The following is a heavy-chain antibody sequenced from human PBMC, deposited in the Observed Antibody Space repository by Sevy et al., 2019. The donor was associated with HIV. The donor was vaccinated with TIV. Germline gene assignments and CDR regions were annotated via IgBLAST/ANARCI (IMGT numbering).Heavy chain of an antibody. V-gene: IGHV3-49*04. D-gene: IGHD1-26*01. J-gene: IGHJ4*01. CDR2: FKSKIHGGTT. Sequence: GGCLRLSCTASGFIFGDYGMSWVRQAPGKGLEWIAFFKSKIHGGTTENAASVKGRFTISRDDSKNIVYLQMSNLKTEDTAVYYCTRWSGSQSIFDYWGHGTLVTVSS. CDR3: TRWSGSQSIFDY. CDR1: GFIFGDYG.